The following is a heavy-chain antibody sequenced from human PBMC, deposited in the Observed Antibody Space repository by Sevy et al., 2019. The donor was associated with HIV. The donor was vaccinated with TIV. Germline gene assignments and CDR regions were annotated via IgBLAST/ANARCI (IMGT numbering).Heavy chain of an antibody. J-gene: IGHJ6*02. CDR1: GFTFSSYA. Sequence: WGSLRLSCAASGFTFSSYAMSWVRQAPGKGLEWVSAISGSGGSTYYADSVKGRFTISRDNSKNTLYLQMNSLRAEDTAVYYCAKENYDSSGYYYGMDVWGQGTTVTVSS. CDR2: ISGSGGST. CDR3: AKENYDSSGYYYGMDV. V-gene: IGHV3-23*01. D-gene: IGHD3-22*01.